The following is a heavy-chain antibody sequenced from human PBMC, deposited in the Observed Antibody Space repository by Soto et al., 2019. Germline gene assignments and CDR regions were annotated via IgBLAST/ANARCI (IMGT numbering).Heavy chain of an antibody. CDR3: ARDLDYGDYVAPDV. Sequence: QVQLVESGGGVVQPGRSLRLSCAASGFTFSSYAMHWVRQAPGKGLEWVAVISYDGSNKYYADSVKGRFTISRDNSKNTLYLQMKSLRAEDKAVYYCARDLDYGDYVAPDVWGQGTTVTVSS. D-gene: IGHD4-17*01. J-gene: IGHJ6*02. V-gene: IGHV3-30-3*01. CDR2: ISYDGSNK. CDR1: GFTFSSYA.